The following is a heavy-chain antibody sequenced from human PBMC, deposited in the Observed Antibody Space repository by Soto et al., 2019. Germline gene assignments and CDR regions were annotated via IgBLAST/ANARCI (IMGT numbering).Heavy chain of an antibody. CDR2: IYYSGST. CDR1: GGSVSSGSYY. V-gene: IGHV4-61*01. J-gene: IGHJ4*02. Sequence: SETLSLTCTVSGGSVSSGSYYWSWIRQPPGKGLEWIGYIYYSGSTNYNPSLKSRVTISADTSKNQFSLKLSSVTAADTAVYYCARAGDGYNYWGQGTLVTSP. D-gene: IGHD5-12*01. CDR3: ARAGDGYNY.